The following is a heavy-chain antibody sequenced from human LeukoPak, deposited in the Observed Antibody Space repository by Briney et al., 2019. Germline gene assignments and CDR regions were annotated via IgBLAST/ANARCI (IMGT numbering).Heavy chain of an antibody. D-gene: IGHD1-26*01. V-gene: IGHV1-18*01. CDR3: ARNAGSYFEFAP. J-gene: IGHJ5*02. CDR2: ISGNSGKT. Sequence: ASVKVSCKTSGYTFSTYGLSWVRQAPGQGLEWMGWISGNSGKTHYAQKFQDRVTLTADTSSTTAFMELRSLRSDDTAMYYCARNAGSYFEFAPWGQGTLVTVSS. CDR1: GYTFSTYG.